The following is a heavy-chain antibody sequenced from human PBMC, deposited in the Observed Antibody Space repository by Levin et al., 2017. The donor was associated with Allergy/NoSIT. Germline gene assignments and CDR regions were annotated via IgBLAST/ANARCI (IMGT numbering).Heavy chain of an antibody. J-gene: IGHJ3*02. CDR2: INPNSGGT. D-gene: IGHD3-9*01. V-gene: IGHV1-2*03. Sequence: LEASVKVSCKASGYTFTGYYMHWVRQAPGQGLEWMGWINPNSGGTNYAQKFQGRVTMTRDTSISTAYMELSRLRSDDTAVYYCARAVRYHDAFDIWGQGTMVTVSS. CDR3: ARAVRYHDAFDI. CDR1: GYTFTGYY.